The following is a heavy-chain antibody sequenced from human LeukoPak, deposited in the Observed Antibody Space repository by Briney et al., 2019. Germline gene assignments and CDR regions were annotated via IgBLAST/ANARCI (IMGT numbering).Heavy chain of an antibody. CDR2: ISSSGTTI. CDR1: GFTFSNYW. J-gene: IGHJ4*02. V-gene: IGHV3-11*01. Sequence: GGSLRLSCAASGFTFSNYWMSWVRQAPGKGLEWVSYISSSGTTIYYADSVKGRFTISRDNAKNSLYLQMNSLRAEDTAVYYCARDSAATDYYDSGTFYFWGQGTLVTVSS. D-gene: IGHD3-10*01. CDR3: ARDSAATDYYDSGTFYF.